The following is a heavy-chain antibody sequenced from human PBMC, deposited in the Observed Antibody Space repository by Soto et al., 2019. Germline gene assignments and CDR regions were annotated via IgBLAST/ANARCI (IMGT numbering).Heavy chain of an antibody. D-gene: IGHD6-13*01. V-gene: IGHV3-30-3*01. CDR3: ARDHIAAADLPQGNDY. Sequence: QVQLVESGGGVVQPGRSLRLSCAASGFTFSSYAMHWVRQAPGKGLEWVAVISYDGSNKYYADSVKGRFTISRDNSKNTLYLQMNSLRAEDTAVYYCARDHIAAADLPQGNDYWGQRTLVTVSS. CDR2: ISYDGSNK. CDR1: GFTFSSYA. J-gene: IGHJ4*02.